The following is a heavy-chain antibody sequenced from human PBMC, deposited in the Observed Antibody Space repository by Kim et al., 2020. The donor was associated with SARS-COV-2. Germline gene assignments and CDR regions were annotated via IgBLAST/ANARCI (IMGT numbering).Heavy chain of an antibody. CDR3: ARDRRTVAGTDYFDY. J-gene: IGHJ4*02. V-gene: IGHV4-59*01. D-gene: IGHD6-19*01. Sequence: PSLKSRVTISVDTSKNQFSLKLSSVTAADTAVYYCARDRRTVAGTDYFDYWGQGTLVTVSS.